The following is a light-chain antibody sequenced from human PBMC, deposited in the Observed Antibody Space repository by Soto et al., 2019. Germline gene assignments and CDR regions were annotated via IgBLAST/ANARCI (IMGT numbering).Light chain of an antibody. CDR2: DAS. V-gene: IGKV1-5*01. CDR3: HQRQYWPPIT. J-gene: IGKJ5*01. CDR1: QSLNNR. Sequence: DIQMTQSPSTLCASVGDRDAISCRASQSLNNRLAWYQQKPGKAPKLLIYDASTLESGVSSRFSGSGSGTDFTLTISSLEPEDFAVYYCHQRQYWPPITFCQGTRLEIK.